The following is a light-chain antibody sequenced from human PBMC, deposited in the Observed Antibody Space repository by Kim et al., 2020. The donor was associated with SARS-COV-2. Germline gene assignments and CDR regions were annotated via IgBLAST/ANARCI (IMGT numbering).Light chain of an antibody. CDR3: QQRYDWPLT. CDR1: QSVGNS. Sequence: LSPGERATLTCRASQSVGNSLAWFQQKPGQAPRLLSVETSNRDTGIPARFSGSGSGTGFTLTISSLEPEDFAVYYCQQRYDWPLTFGGGTKVDIK. J-gene: IGKJ4*01. CDR2: ETS. V-gene: IGKV3-11*01.